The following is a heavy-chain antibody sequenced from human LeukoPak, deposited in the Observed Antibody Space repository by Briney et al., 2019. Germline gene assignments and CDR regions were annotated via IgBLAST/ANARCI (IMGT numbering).Heavy chain of an antibody. D-gene: IGHD3-3*01. CDR3: ARGRRDFWSGYYTGERRWGFDY. Sequence: SETLSLTCAVYGGSFSGYYWSWIRQPPRKGRWWVGEINNIGSTNYNPSPKSRVTISVDTSKNQFSLKLSSVTAADTAVYYCARGRRDFWSGYYTGERRWGFDYWGQGTLVTISS. V-gene: IGHV4-34*01. J-gene: IGHJ4*02. CDR2: INNIGST. CDR1: GGSFSGYY.